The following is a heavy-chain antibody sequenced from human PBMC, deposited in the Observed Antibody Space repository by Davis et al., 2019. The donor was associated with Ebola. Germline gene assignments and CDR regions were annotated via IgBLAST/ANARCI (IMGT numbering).Heavy chain of an antibody. CDR2: IYYSGST. CDR1: GGSISSSSYY. CDR3: ARDLGAADDY. V-gene: IGHV4-39*02. D-gene: IGHD2-15*01. Sequence: SETLSLTCTVSGGSISSSSYYWGWIRQPPGKGLEWIGSIYYSGSTYYNPSLKSRVTISVDTSKNQFSLKLSSVTAADTAVYYCARDLGAADDYWGQGTLVTVSS. J-gene: IGHJ4*02.